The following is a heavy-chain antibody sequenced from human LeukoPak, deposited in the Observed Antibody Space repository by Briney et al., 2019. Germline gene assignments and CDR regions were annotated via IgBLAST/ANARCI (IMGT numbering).Heavy chain of an antibody. D-gene: IGHD5-18*01. CDR3: ASDVGYGYAVDS. J-gene: IGHJ4*02. Sequence: GGSLRLSCAASGFTFSTYSFNWVRQAPGKGLEWISYISHGSTRIFYADFLEGRFTVSRDDAKHALYLQMNSLRVDDTAVYFCASDVGYGYAVDSWGQGTLVTVSS. CDR1: GFTFSTYS. CDR2: ISHGSTRI. V-gene: IGHV3-48*01.